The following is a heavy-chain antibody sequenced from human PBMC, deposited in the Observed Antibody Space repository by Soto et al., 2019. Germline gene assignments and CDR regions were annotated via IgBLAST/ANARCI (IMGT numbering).Heavy chain of an antibody. CDR2: FDPEDGET. CDR1: GYTLSELS. J-gene: IGHJ5*02. CDR3: ATKDALPNCSGGSCYKDPWFDP. V-gene: IGHV1-24*01. D-gene: IGHD2-15*01. Sequence: ASVKVACKVSGYTLSELSMHWVRQATGKGLEWMGGFDPEDGETIYAQKFQGRVTMTEDTSTDTAYMELSSLRSEDMAVYYCATKDALPNCSGGSCYKDPWFDPWGQGTLVTVSS.